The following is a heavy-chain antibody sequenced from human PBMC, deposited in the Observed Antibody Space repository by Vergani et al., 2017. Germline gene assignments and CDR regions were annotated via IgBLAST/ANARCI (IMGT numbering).Heavy chain of an antibody. CDR1: GFTFSNAW. CDR2: IKSKTDGGTT. J-gene: IGHJ4*02. D-gene: IGHD4-17*01. V-gene: IGHV3-15*01. Sequence: EVQLVESGGGLVKPGGSLRLSCAASGFTFSNAWMSWVRQAPGKGLEWVGRIKSKTDGGTTDYAAPVKGRFTISRDDSKNTLYLQMNSLKTEDTAVYYCTTRYGDYEDYFDYGGQGTLVTVSS. CDR3: TTRYGDYEDYFDY.